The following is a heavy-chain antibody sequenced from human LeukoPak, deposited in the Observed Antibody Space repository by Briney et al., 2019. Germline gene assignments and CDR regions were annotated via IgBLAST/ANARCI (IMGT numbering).Heavy chain of an antibody. D-gene: IGHD3-10*01. CDR1: DGSMNNYY. CDR3: ARAVPYDGSGAFDI. V-gene: IGHV4-4*07. J-gene: IGHJ3*02. Sequence: SETLSLTCTVSDGSMNNYYWSWIRQPAGKGLEWIGRIYASGSTDYNPSLKSRVTMSVDTSKNHFSLKLRSVTAADTAVYYCARAVPYDGSGAFDIWGQGTMVTVSS. CDR2: IYASGST.